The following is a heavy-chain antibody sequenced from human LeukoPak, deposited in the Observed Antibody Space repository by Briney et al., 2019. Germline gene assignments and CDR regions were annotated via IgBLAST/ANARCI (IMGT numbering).Heavy chain of an antibody. CDR3: AKDGQYDSSAN. CDR2: ISGGGDNT. D-gene: IGHD3-22*01. J-gene: IGHJ4*02. V-gene: IGHV3-23*01. CDR1: GFTFSNYG. Sequence: GGSLRLSCAASGFTFSNYGMTWVRQAPGKGLEWVSTISGGGDNTYYSGSVKGRFTISRDNSRNTLFLQMNSLRAEDTAVYYCAKDGQYDSSANWGQGTLVTVSS.